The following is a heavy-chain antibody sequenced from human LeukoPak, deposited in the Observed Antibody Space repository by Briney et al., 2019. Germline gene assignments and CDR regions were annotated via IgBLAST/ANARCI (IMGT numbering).Heavy chain of an antibody. D-gene: IGHD3-9*01. V-gene: IGHV3-30-3*01. CDR3: AKEKFDWGTMYYFDY. Sequence: GGSLSFSVAASGFTFSIFARHWVRQAPAKGLEWVAVVSHDGSTKYYVDSVKGRFTVSRDNSKNTLSLQMNSLRPEDTAVYYCAKEKFDWGTMYYFDYWGQGTLVTVSS. CDR1: GFTFSIFA. J-gene: IGHJ4*02. CDR2: VSHDGSTK.